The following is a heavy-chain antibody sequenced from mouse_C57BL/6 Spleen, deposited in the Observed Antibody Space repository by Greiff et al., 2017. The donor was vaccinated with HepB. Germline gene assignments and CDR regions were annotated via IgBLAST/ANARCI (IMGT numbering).Heavy chain of an antibody. CDR1: GFNIKDDY. CDR3: TTIYYDYFDY. CDR2: IDPENGDT. J-gene: IGHJ2*01. Sequence: VQLVESGAELVRPGASVKLSCTASGFNIKDDYMHWVKQRPEQGLEWIGWIDPENGDTEYASKFQGKATITADTSSNTAYLQLSSLTSEDTAVYYCTTIYYDYFDYWGQGTTLTVSS. V-gene: IGHV14-4*01. D-gene: IGHD2-1*01.